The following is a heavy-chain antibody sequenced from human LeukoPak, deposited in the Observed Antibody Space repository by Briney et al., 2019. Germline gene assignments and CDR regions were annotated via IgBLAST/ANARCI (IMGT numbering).Heavy chain of an antibody. CDR3: ATTVPGYPDDYFDY. Sequence: GGSLRLSCAASEFTFSNYWMSWVRQAPGKGLERVAHTNQDGSKNYYVDSLKGRFTISRDNAKNSLYRQMNSLRAEDTAVYYCATTVPGYPDDYFDYWGQGTLVTVSS. CDR1: EFTFSNYW. CDR2: TNQDGSKN. V-gene: IGHV3-7*01. J-gene: IGHJ4*02. D-gene: IGHD6-19*01.